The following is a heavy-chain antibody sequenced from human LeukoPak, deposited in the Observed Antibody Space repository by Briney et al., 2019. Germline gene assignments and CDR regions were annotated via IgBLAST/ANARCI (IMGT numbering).Heavy chain of an antibody. CDR3: AGIPVFGVVLHQEPV. V-gene: IGHV1-69*10. CDR2: FIPVLGTA. Sequence: SVKVSCKASGGTFSSYAISWVRQAPGQGLEWMGVFIPVLGTANSTQNFQDRVSITADISTHTVYMELSSLKSEDTAVYFCAGIPVFGVVLHQEPVWGKGTTVTVSS. J-gene: IGHJ6*04. CDR1: GGTFSSYA. D-gene: IGHD2-8*01.